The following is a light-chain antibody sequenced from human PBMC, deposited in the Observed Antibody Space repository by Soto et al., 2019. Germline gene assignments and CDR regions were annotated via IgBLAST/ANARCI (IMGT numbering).Light chain of an antibody. Sequence: EIVLTQSPATLSLSPGERGTLSCRASQSVSSYLAWYQQQPGQAPRLLIYDASNRATGIPARFSGSGSGTDFTLTISSLEPEDFAVYYCQQRSNWPPYTFGQGTKLEIK. CDR1: QSVSSY. J-gene: IGKJ2*01. CDR3: QQRSNWPPYT. V-gene: IGKV3-11*01. CDR2: DAS.